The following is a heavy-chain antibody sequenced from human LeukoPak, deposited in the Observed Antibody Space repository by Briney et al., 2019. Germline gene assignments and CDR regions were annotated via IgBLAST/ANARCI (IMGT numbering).Heavy chain of an antibody. CDR2: INPNSGGT. D-gene: IGHD5-24*01. V-gene: IGHV1-2*06. CDR1: GYTFTGYY. CDR3: ARDEMATSLYRVFDY. J-gene: IGHJ4*02. Sequence: ASVKVSCKASGYTFTGYYMHWVRQAPRQGLEWMGRINPNSGGTNYAQKFQGRVTMTRDTSISTAYMELSRLRSDDTAVYYCARDEMATSLYRVFDYWGQGTLVTVSS.